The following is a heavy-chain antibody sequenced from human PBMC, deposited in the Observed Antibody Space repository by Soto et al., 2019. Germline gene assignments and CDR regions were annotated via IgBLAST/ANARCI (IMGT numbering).Heavy chain of an antibody. Sequence: SETLSLTCAVYGGSFSGYYWSWIRQPPGKGLEWIGEINHSGSTNYNPSLKSRVTISVDTSKNQFSLKLSSVTAADTAVYYCARGRYFDWLIYYFDYWGQGTLVTVSS. D-gene: IGHD3-9*01. CDR1: GGSFSGYY. V-gene: IGHV4-34*01. CDR2: INHSGST. J-gene: IGHJ4*02. CDR3: ARGRYFDWLIYYFDY.